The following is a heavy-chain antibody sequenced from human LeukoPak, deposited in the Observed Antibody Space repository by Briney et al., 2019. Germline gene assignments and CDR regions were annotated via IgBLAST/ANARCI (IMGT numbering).Heavy chain of an antibody. J-gene: IGHJ4*02. CDR2: IYYSGST. Sequence: SETLSLTCTVSGGSISSSSYYWGWIRQPPGKGLEWIGSIYYSGSTYYNPSLKSRVTISVDTSKNQFSLKLSSVTAADTAVYYCARQGLDVYYDILTGYQDYWGQGTLVTVSS. CDR1: GGSISSSSYY. V-gene: IGHV4-39*01. CDR3: ARQGLDVYYDILTGYQDY. D-gene: IGHD3-9*01.